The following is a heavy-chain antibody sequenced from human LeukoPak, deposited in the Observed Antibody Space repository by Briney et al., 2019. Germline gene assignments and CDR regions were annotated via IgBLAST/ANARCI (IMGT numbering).Heavy chain of an antibody. CDR3: AKDRTGATGADWFDP. V-gene: IGHV3-53*01. CDR2: IYAGDTI. CDR1: GFTFSSYE. J-gene: IGHJ5*02. D-gene: IGHD1-1*01. Sequence: GGSLRLSCAASGFTFSSYEMNWVRQAPGKGLEWVSVIYAGDTIHYADSVKGRFTISRDNSKNTLSLQMNSLRADDTAVYYCAKDRTGATGADWFDPWGQGTLVTVSS.